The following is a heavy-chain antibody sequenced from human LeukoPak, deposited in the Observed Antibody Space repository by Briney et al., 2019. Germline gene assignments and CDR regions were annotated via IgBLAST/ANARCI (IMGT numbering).Heavy chain of an antibody. CDR3: ARDGSSQGDWFDP. Sequence: ASVKVSCKASGYTFTGYYIHWVRQAPGQGLERMGWINPNSGGTNYAQKFQGRVTMTRDTSISTAYMELSRLRSDDTAVYYCARDGSSQGDWFDPWGQGTLVTVSS. J-gene: IGHJ5*02. CDR1: GYTFTGYY. D-gene: IGHD3-10*01. V-gene: IGHV1-2*02. CDR2: INPNSGGT.